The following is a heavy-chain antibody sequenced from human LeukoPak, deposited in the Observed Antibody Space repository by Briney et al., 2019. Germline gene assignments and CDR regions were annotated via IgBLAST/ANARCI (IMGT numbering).Heavy chain of an antibody. J-gene: IGHJ4*02. CDR1: GFTFSSYW. CDR3: ARVSFRGGDCLDLRY. Sequence: GGSLRLFCAASGFTFSSYWMHWVRQAPGKGLVWVSRINSDGSSTSYADPVKGRFTISRDNAKNTLYLQMNSLRAEDTAVYYCARVSFRGGDCLDLRYWGQGTLVTVSS. V-gene: IGHV3-74*01. D-gene: IGHD2-21*02. CDR2: INSDGSST.